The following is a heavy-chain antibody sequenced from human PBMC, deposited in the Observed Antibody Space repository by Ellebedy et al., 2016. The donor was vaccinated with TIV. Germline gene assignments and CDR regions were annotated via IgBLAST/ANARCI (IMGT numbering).Heavy chain of an antibody. CDR2: IYYSGST. CDR1: GGSISSSSYY. CDR3: ARFEDIVVVPY. V-gene: IGHV4-39*07. J-gene: IGHJ4*02. Sequence: SETLSLTXTVSGGSISSSSYYWGWIRQPPGKGLEWIGSIYYSGSTYYNPSLKSRVTISVDTSKNQFSLKLSSVTAADTAVYYCARFEDIVVVPYWGQGTLVTVSS. D-gene: IGHD2-2*01.